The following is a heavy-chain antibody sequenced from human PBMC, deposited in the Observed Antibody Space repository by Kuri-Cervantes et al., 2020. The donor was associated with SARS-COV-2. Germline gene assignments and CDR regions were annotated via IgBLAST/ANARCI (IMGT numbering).Heavy chain of an antibody. V-gene: IGHV4-59*08. D-gene: IGHD5-18*01. CDR3: ASCTAMVPVNYYYMDV. J-gene: IGHJ6*03. CDR1: GGSISSYY. Sequence: GSLRLSCTVSGGSISSYYWSWIRQPPGKGLEWIGYIYYSGSTNYNPSLKSRVTISVDTSKNQFSLKLSSVTAADTAVYYCASCTAMVPVNYYYMDVWGKGTTVTVSS. CDR2: IYYSGST.